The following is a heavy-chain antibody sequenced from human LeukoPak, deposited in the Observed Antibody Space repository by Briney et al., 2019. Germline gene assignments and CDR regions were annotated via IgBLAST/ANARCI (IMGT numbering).Heavy chain of an antibody. CDR1: GFTFDDCA. J-gene: IGHJ4*02. Sequence: GGSLRLSCAASGFTFDDCAMHWVRQAPGKGLEWVSGISWNSGSIGYADSVKGRFTISRDNAKNSLYLQMNSLRAEDTALYYCAKAYCSGGSCYPTAWGQGTLVTVSS. CDR3: AKAYCSGGSCYPTA. D-gene: IGHD2-15*01. V-gene: IGHV3-9*01. CDR2: ISWNSGSI.